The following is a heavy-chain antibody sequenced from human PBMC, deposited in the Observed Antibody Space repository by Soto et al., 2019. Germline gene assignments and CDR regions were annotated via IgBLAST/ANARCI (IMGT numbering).Heavy chain of an antibody. Sequence: GESLKISCAASGFTFSGSAMHWVRQASGKGLEWVGRIRSKANSYATAYAASVKGRFTISRDDSKNTAYLQMNSLKTEDTAVYYCTRPERGYSYGYDYYGMDVWGQGTTVTVSS. V-gene: IGHV3-73*01. J-gene: IGHJ6*02. CDR3: TRPERGYSYGYDYYGMDV. CDR2: IRSKANSYAT. D-gene: IGHD5-18*01. CDR1: GFTFSGSA.